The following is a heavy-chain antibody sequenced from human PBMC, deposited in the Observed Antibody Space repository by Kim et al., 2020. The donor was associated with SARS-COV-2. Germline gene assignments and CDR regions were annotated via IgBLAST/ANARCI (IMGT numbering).Heavy chain of an antibody. J-gene: IGHJ6*02. D-gene: IGHD3-10*01. V-gene: IGHV4-34*01. CDR3: ARVRGSGLFYYYYYGMDV. CDR2: INHGGST. Sequence: SETLSLTCAVYGGSFSTYYWSWIRQPPGKGLEWIGEINHGGSTNYNPSLKSRVTISVDTSKNQFSLKLSSVTAADTAVYYCARVRGSGLFYYYYYGMDVWGQGTTVSVSS. CDR1: GGSFSTYY.